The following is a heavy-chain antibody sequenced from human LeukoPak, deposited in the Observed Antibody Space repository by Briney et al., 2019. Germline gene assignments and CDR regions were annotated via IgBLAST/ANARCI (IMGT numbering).Heavy chain of an antibody. CDR2: INPRGGST. CDR3: ARDLPQYNSSSYSYYYGMDV. CDR1: GYTFTNYY. V-gene: IGHV1-46*01. J-gene: IGHJ6*02. D-gene: IGHD6-6*01. Sequence: GASVKVSCKASGYTFTNYYMHWVRQAPGQGLEWMGIINPRGGSTSYAQKFQGRVTMTRDTSTSTVYMELSSLRSEDTAISYCARDLPQYNSSSYSYYYGMDVWGQGTTVTVSS.